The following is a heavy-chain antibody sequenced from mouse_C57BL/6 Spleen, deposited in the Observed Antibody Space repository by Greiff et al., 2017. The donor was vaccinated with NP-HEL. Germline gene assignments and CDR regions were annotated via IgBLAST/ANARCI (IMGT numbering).Heavy chain of an antibody. CDR3: AREGINYSNWGY. CDR1: GYTFTSYW. J-gene: IGHJ2*01. CDR2: INPSSGYT. Sequence: VQLQQSGAELAKPGASVKLSCKASGYTFTSYWMHWVKQRPGQGLEWIGYINPSSGYTKYNQKFKDQATLTADKSSSTAYMQMSSLTYEDSAVYYCAREGINYSNWGYWGKGTTLTVSS. V-gene: IGHV1-7*01. D-gene: IGHD2-5*01.